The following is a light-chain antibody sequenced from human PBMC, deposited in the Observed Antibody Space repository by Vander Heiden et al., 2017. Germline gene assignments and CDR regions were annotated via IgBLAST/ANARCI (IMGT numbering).Light chain of an antibody. CDR2: NNN. J-gene: IGLJ2*01. CDR3: AAWDDSLNGPV. Sequence: QSVLTQPPSASGTPGQSVTISCPGSSSNIGSNAANWYQQLPGTAPKLLMYNNNQRPSGVPDRFSGSKSGTSASLAISGLQSEDEADYYCAAWDDSLNGPVFGGGTKLTVL. V-gene: IGLV1-44*01. CDR1: SSNIGSNA.